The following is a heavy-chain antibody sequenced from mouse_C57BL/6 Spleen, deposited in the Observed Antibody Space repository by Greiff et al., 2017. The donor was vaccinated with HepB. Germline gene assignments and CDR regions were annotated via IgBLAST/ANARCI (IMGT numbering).Heavy chain of an antibody. Sequence: EVKLVESGGGLVKPGGSLKLSCAASGFTFSSYAMSWVRQTPEKRLEWVATISDGGSYTYYPDNVKGRFTISRDNAKNNLYLQMSHLKSEDTAMYYCARESHITTVVAPFDYWGQGTTLTVSS. CDR1: GFTFSSYA. J-gene: IGHJ2*01. D-gene: IGHD1-1*01. CDR2: ISDGGSYT. CDR3: ARESHITTVVAPFDY. V-gene: IGHV5-4*01.